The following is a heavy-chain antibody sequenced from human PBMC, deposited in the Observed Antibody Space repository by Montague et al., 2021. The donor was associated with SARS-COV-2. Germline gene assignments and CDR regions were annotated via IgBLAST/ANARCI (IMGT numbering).Heavy chain of an antibody. Sequence: SETLSLTCTVSGGSISSSSYYWGWIRQPPGKGLEWIGSIYYSGSTXYNPSLKSRVTISVDTSKNQFSLKLSSVTAADTAVYYCARQDPYSKRKFYYYYYYMDVWGKGTTVTVSS. D-gene: IGHD4-11*01. CDR1: GGSISSSSYY. CDR3: ARQDPYSKRKFYYYYYYMDV. V-gene: IGHV4-39*01. J-gene: IGHJ6*03. CDR2: IYYSGST.